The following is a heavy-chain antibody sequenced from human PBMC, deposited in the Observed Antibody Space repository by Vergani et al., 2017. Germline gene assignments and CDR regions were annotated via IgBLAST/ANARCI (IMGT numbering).Heavy chain of an antibody. CDR3: ARGGIAAAGEPGGSYYYYYMDV. CDR1: GGSFSGYY. V-gene: IGHV4-34*01. J-gene: IGHJ6*03. D-gene: IGHD6-13*01. CDR2: INHSGST. Sequence: QVQLQQWGAGLLKPSETLSLTCAVYGGSFSGYYWSWIRQPPGKGLEWIGEINHSGSTNYNPSLKSRVTISVDTSKNQFSLKLSSVTAADPAVYYCARGGIAAAGEPGGSYYYYYMDVWGKGTTVTVSS.